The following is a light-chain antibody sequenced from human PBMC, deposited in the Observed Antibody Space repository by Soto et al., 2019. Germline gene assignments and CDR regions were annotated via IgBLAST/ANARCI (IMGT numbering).Light chain of an antibody. Sequence: EIVMTQSPATLSVSPGERATLSCRASQSVSSNLAWYQQKPGQAPRLLISGASTRATGIQARFSGSGSGTEFTPTISSLQSEDFAGYYCQQYNYWPYTFGQGTKLEIK. CDR1: QSVSSN. CDR2: GAS. J-gene: IGKJ2*01. CDR3: QQYNYWPYT. V-gene: IGKV3-15*01.